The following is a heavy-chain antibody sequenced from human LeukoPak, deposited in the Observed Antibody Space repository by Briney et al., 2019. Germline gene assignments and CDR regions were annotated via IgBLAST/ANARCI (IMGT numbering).Heavy chain of an antibody. CDR2: MNPNSGNT. CDR3: ARATVRVRGVILSY. D-gene: IGHD3-10*01. CDR1: GYTFTSYD. V-gene: IGHV1-8*03. J-gene: IGHJ4*02. Sequence: GASVKVSCRASGYTFTSYDINWVRQATGQGLEWMGWMNPNSGNTGYAQKFQGRVTITRNTSISTAYMELSSLRSEDTAVYYCARATVRVRGVILSYWGQGTLVTVSS.